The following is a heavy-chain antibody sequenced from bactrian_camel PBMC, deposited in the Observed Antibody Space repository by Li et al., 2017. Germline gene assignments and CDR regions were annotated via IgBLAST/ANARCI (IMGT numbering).Heavy chain of an antibody. V-gene: IGHV3S40*01. CDR2: TNSGGGST. D-gene: IGHD4*01. CDR3: AKDGPRSDYVAD. J-gene: IGHJ4*01. CDR1: GFTFSSYD. Sequence: DVQLVESGGGLVQPGGSLRLSCAASGFTFSSYDMSWVRQAPGKGLEWVSCTNSGGGSTYYADSVKGRFTISRDNAKNTLYLQLNSLKTEDTAMYYCAKDGPRSDYVADWGQGTQVTVS.